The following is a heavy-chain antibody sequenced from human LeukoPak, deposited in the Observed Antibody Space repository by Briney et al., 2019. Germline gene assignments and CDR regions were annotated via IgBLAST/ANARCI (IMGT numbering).Heavy chain of an antibody. D-gene: IGHD1-26*01. J-gene: IGHJ5*02. CDR1: GGSISSYY. CDR2: IYYSGST. Sequence: SETLSLTCTVSGGSISSYYWSWIRQPPGKGLEWIGYIYYSGSTNYNPSLKSRVTISVDTSKNQFSLKLSSVTAADTAVYYCARAPVVGATTFDPWGQGTLVTVSS. CDR3: ARAPVVGATTFDP. V-gene: IGHV4-59*01.